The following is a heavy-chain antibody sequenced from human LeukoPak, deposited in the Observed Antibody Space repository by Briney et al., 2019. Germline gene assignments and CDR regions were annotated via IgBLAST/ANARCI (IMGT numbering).Heavy chain of an antibody. Sequence: GGSLRLSCAASGFTFSSYNMNWVLPAPGKGLEWVSYISSISTIYYADSVKGRFTISRDNAKNPLYLQMSSLRDEDTAVYYCARGVAAAGRLVDYWGQGTLVTVSS. CDR2: ISSISTI. V-gene: IGHV3-48*02. CDR3: ARGVAAAGRLVDY. CDR1: GFTFSSYN. J-gene: IGHJ4*02. D-gene: IGHD6-13*01.